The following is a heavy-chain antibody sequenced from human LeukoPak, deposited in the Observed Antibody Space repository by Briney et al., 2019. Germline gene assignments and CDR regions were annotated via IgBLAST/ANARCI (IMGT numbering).Heavy chain of an antibody. CDR3: AKDFSHDYGDFGFDY. J-gene: IGHJ4*02. CDR2: IRYDGSNK. Sequence: GESLRLSCAASGFTFSSYGMHWVRQAPGKGLEWVAFIRYDGSNKYYADSVKGRFTISRDNSKNTLYLQMNSLRAEDTAVYYCAKDFSHDYGDFGFDYWGQGTLVTVSS. D-gene: IGHD4-17*01. V-gene: IGHV3-30*02. CDR1: GFTFSSYG.